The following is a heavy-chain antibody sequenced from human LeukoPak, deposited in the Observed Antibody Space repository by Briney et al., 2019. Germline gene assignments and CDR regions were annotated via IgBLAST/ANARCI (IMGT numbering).Heavy chain of an antibody. CDR2: ISYDGSNK. Sequence: GGSLRLSCAASGFTFSSYGMHWVRQAPGKGLEWVAVISYDGSNKYYADSVKGRFTISRDNSKNTLYLQMNSLRAEDTAVYYCAIGSEYGDGFDYWGQGTLVTVSS. D-gene: IGHD4-17*01. CDR3: AIGSEYGDGFDY. J-gene: IGHJ4*02. CDR1: GFTFSSYG. V-gene: IGHV3-30*03.